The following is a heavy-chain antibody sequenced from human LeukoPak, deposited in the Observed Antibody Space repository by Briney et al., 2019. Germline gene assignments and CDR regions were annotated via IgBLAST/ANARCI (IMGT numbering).Heavy chain of an antibody. V-gene: IGHV4-59*11. CDR3: AREEGYGSSGYYSYYFDY. D-gene: IGHD3-22*01. CDR1: GGSISSHY. Sequence: PSETLSLTCTVSGGSISSHYWSWIRQPPGKGLEWIGYIYYSGSTNYNPSLKSRVTISVDTSKNQFSLKLSSVTAADTAVYYCAREEGYGSSGYYSYYFDYWGQGTLVTVPS. J-gene: IGHJ4*02. CDR2: IYYSGST.